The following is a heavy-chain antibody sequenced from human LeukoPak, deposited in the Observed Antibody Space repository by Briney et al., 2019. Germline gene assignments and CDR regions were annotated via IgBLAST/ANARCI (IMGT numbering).Heavy chain of an antibody. CDR2: ISSSSTI. CDR3: AQGEGSLEWLLSK. V-gene: IGHV3-48*01. J-gene: IGHJ4*02. D-gene: IGHD3-3*01. CDR1: GFTFSSYS. Sequence: PGGSLRLSCAASGFTFSSYSMNWVRQAPGKGLEWVSYISSSSTIYYADSVKGRFTISRDNAKNSLYLQMNSLRAEDTAVYYCAQGEGSLEWLLSKWGQGTLVTVSS.